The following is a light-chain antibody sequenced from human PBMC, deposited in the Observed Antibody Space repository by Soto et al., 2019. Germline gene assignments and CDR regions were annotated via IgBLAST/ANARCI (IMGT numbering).Light chain of an antibody. V-gene: IGLV1-44*01. CDR3: AAWDDSLNALL. Sequence: QSVVTQPPSASGTPGQRVTISCSGSSSNIRSNTVNWYQQLPGTAPKLLIFSDDQRPSGIPDRFSGSKSGTSASLAISGPQSEDEADYYCAAWDDSLNALLFGGGTKVTVL. CDR1: SSNIRSNT. J-gene: IGLJ2*01. CDR2: SDD.